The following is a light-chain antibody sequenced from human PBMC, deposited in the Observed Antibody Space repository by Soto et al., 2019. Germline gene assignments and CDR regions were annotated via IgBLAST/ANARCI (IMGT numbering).Light chain of an antibody. CDR2: DVT. CDR1: SSDVGGYNF. V-gene: IGLV2-8*01. CDR3: TSYAGSNIPVL. Sequence: QSALTQPPSASGSPGQSVTISCTGTSSDVGGYNFVSWYQQHPGKAPKLMIYDVTERPSGVPDRFSGSKSGNTASLTVSGLLGDDEADYYCTSYAGSNIPVLFGGGTKVTVL. J-gene: IGLJ2*01.